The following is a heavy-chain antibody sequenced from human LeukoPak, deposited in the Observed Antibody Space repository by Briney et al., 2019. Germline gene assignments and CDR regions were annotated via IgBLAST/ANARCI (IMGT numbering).Heavy chain of an antibody. CDR3: ARDRVVGLAPFDP. CDR1: GYTFTNFA. D-gene: IGHD2-15*01. Sequence: ASVKVSCKASGYTFTNFAMYWVRQAPGQRLEWMGWIHTDNGDTKYSHYFLGRVTITRDTSANTAYMELSSLRSEDTAVYYCARDRVVGLAPFDPWGQGTLVTVSS. V-gene: IGHV1-3*04. CDR2: IHTDNGDT. J-gene: IGHJ5*02.